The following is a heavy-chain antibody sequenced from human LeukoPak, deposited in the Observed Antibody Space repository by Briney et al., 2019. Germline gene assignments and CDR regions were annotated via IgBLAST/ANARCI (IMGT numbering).Heavy chain of an antibody. Sequence: GGSLRLSCAASGFTFSSYSMNWVRQAPGTGLEWVSSISSSSSYIYYADSVKGRFTISRDNAKNSLYLQMNSLRAEDTAVYYCARVQKGIAAAGTGGGWFEPWGQGTLVTVS. CDR1: GFTFSSYS. J-gene: IGHJ5*02. D-gene: IGHD6-13*01. CDR2: ISSSSSYI. V-gene: IGHV3-21*04. CDR3: ARVQKGIAAAGTGGGWFEP.